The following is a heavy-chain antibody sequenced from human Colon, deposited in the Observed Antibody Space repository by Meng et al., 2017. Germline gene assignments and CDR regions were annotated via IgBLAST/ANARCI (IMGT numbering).Heavy chain of an antibody. Sequence: GSQRLSCTVSGGSISPYYWSWIRQPPGKGLEYIGYIYHSGSINYNPSLQSRVTISFDTSENQFSLKLTSVTVADTAVYYCARSGDTNGYSYWDFDHWGQGMLVTVSS. CDR1: GGSISPYY. V-gene: IGHV4-59*01. CDR3: ARSGDTNGYSYWDFDH. J-gene: IGHJ4*02. CDR2: IYHSGSI. D-gene: IGHD3-22*01.